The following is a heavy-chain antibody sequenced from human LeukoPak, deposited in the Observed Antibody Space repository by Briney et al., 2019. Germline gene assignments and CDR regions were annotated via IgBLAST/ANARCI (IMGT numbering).Heavy chain of an antibody. V-gene: IGHV3-73*01. D-gene: IGHD3-10*02. CDR3: IGLLSSFDC. CDR1: GFTFSGSA. J-gene: IGHJ4*02. Sequence: GESLKLSCAASGFTFSGSAMHWVRQASEKGLEWVGRIRSKANSYATAYAASVKGRFTISRDDSKNTAYLQMNSLKTEDTAVYYCIGLLSSFDCWGQGTLVTVSS. CDR2: IRSKANSYAT.